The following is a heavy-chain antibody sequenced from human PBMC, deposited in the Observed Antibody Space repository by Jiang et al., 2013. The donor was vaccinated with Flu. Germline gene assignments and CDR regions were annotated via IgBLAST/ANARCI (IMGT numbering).Heavy chain of an antibody. CDR2: INAGNGNT. V-gene: IGHV1-3*01. J-gene: IGHJ4*02. CDR3: ARGPILWWPTGDY. CDR1: GYTFTSYA. Sequence: SGAEVKKPGASVKVSCKASGYTFTSYAMHWVRQAPGQRLEWMGWINAGNGNTKYSQKFQGRVTITRDTSASTAYMELSSLRSEDTAVYYCARGPILWWPTGDYWGQGTLVTVSS. D-gene: IGHD2-21*01.